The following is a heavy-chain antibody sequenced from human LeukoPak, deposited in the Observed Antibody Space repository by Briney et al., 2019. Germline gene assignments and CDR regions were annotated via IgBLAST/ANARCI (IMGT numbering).Heavy chain of an antibody. V-gene: IGHV4-59*12. D-gene: IGHD3-22*01. CDR3: ARNGDDSSDYYYFDY. J-gene: IGHJ4*02. Sequence: KPSETLSLTCTVPGGSISSYYWSWIRQPPGKGLEWIGYIYYSGSTSYNPSLKSRVTISVDTSKKQFSLKLNSVTAADTAIYYCARNGDDSSDYYYFDYWGQGTLVTVSS. CDR1: GGSISSYY. CDR2: IYYSGST.